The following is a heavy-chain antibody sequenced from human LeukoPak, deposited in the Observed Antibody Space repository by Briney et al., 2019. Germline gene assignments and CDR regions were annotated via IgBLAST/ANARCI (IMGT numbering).Heavy chain of an antibody. Sequence: PSETLSLTCAVSGGSVNRGTFFWTWIRQPPGRGLEWIGYIYYSGSTKYNPSLNSRVTISVDTSKNQFSLKLNSLTAADTAVYYCARDTAGSPHWFDPWGQGALVTVSS. CDR3: ARDTAGSPHWFDP. J-gene: IGHJ5*02. D-gene: IGHD2-8*02. V-gene: IGHV4-61*01. CDR1: GGSVNRGTFF. CDR2: IYYSGST.